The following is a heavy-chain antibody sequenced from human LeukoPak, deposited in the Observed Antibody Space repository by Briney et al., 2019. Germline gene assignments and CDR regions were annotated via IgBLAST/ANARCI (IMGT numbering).Heavy chain of an antibody. CDR1: GYTFTSYG. V-gene: IGHV1-2*06. J-gene: IGHJ4*02. CDR2: INPNSGGT. CDR3: ARTRDLFRGVYFDY. D-gene: IGHD3-10*01. Sequence: GASVKVSCKASGYTFTSYGISWVRQAPGQGLEWMGRINPNSGGTNYAQKFQGRVTMTRDTSISTAYMELSRPRSDDTAVYYCARTRDLFRGVYFDYWGQGTLVTVSS.